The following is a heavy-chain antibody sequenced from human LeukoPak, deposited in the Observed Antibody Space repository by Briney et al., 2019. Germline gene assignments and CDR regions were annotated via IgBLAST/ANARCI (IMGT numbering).Heavy chain of an antibody. CDR2: LYHSGRT. J-gene: IGHJ4*02. D-gene: IGHD3-3*01. CDR1: GGSISNSTNF. CDR3: ASQTYYDFWSGYYTFDY. Sequence: SETLSLTCTVSGGSISNSTNFWGWIRQPPGKEMEWIGSLYHSGRTYYNPSLKSRVTISEDSSKNQISLKMTSVTVADTAVYYCASQTYYDFWSGYYTFDYWGQGTLVTVSS. V-gene: IGHV4-39*07.